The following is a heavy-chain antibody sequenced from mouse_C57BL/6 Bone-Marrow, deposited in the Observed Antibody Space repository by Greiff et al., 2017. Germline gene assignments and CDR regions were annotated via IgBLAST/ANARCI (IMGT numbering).Heavy chain of an antibody. CDR3: ARRGGSPFAY. J-gene: IGHJ3*01. CDR1: GYTFTSYW. CDR2: IYPSDSET. D-gene: IGHD1-1*01. V-gene: IGHV1-61*01. Sequence: QVQLKQPGAELVRPGSSVKLSCKASGYTFTSYWMDWVKQRPGQGLEWIGNIYPSDSETHYNQKFKDKATLTVDKSSSTAYMQLSSLTSEDSAVYYCARRGGSPFAYWGQGTLVTVSA.